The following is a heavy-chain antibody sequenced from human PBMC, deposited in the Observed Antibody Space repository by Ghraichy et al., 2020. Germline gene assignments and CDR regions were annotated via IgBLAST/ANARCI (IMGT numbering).Heavy chain of an antibody. CDR3: AREAARVPAAIHYYYYGMDV. CDR2: ISYDGSNK. J-gene: IGHJ6*02. D-gene: IGHD2-2*02. CDR1: GFTFSSYA. V-gene: IGHV3-30*01. Sequence: GGSLRLSCAASGFTFSSYAMHWVRQAPGKGLEWVAVISYDGSNKYYADSVKGRFTISRDNSKNTLYLQMNSLRAEDTAVYYCAREAARVPAAIHYYYYGMDVWGQGTTVTVSS.